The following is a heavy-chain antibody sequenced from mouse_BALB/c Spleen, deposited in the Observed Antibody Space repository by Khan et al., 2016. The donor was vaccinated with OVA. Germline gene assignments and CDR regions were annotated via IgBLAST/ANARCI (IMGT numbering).Heavy chain of an antibody. Sequence: QVQLQQSGAELVKTGASVKLSCKASGYTFTSYYMYWVIQRPGQGLVWIGEINPSNGDTNFNEKFKSKATLTVDNSSYTAYMKLSSVTSEDSAVDYCKRSGYGSIPYWGQGTLVTVSA. CDR2: INPSNGDT. CDR3: KRSGYGSIPY. J-gene: IGHJ3*01. D-gene: IGHD2-2*01. CDR1: GYTFTSYY. V-gene: IGHV1S81*02.